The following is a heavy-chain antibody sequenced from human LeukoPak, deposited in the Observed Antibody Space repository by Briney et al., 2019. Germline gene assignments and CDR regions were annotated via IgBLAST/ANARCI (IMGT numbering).Heavy chain of an antibody. CDR2: IYPGDSDT. D-gene: IGHD3-22*01. J-gene: IGHJ4*02. V-gene: IGHV5-51*01. CDR1: GYSFTSYW. Sequence: GESLKISCKGSGYSFTSYWIGWVRQMPGKGLEWMGIIYPGDSDTRYSPSFQGQVTISADKSISTAYLQWSSLKASDTAMYYCARHPNLYHYDSSGYSPLVDYWGQGTLVTVSS. CDR3: ARHPNLYHYDSSGYSPLVDY.